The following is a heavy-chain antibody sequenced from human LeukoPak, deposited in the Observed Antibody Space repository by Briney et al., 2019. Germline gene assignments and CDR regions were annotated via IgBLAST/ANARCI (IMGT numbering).Heavy chain of an antibody. J-gene: IGHJ4*02. V-gene: IGHV4-30-2*01. D-gene: IGHD3-10*01. CDR1: GGSISSGGYS. CDR2: IYHSGST. Sequence: PSETLSLTCTVSGGSISSGGYSWSWIRQHPGKGLEWIGYIYHSGSTYYNPSLKSRVTISVDRSKNQFSLKLSSVTAADTAVYYCARARITMVRGVTKSSSFDYWGQGTLVTVSS. CDR3: ARARITMVRGVTKSSSFDY.